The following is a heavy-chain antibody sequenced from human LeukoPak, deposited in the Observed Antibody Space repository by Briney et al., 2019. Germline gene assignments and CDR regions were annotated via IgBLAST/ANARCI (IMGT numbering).Heavy chain of an antibody. V-gene: IGHV3-30-3*01. CDR3: ARDHVDGVTMTPPEY. J-gene: IGHJ4*02. Sequence: PGGSLRLSCAASGFTFSNYAMHWVRQPPGKGLEWVAVISYDGNNKNYADSVKGRFTISRDKSKNTLYLHMTSLRAEDTAVYYCARDHVDGVTMTPPEYWGQGTLVTVSS. D-gene: IGHD3-22*01. CDR2: ISYDGNNK. CDR1: GFTFSNYA.